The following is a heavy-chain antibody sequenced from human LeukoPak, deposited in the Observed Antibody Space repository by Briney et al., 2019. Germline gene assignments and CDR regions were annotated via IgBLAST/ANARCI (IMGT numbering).Heavy chain of an antibody. CDR2: ISSSSSYI. J-gene: IGHJ4*02. D-gene: IGHD1-1*01. Sequence: GGSLRLSCAASGFTFSSYSMNWVRQAPGKGLEWVSSISSSSSYIYYADSVKGRFTISRDNAKNSLYLQMNSPRAEDTAVYYCARGLQLVRGYFVYWGQGTLVTVSS. CDR1: GFTFSSYS. V-gene: IGHV3-21*01. CDR3: ARGLQLVRGYFVY.